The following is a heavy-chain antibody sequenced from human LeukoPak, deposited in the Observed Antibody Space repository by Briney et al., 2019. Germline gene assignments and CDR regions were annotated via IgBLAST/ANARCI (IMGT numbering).Heavy chain of an antibody. Sequence: GGSVRLSCAASGFTFSKYWMLWVRQAPGKGLESVSRINTDGTVTTYADSVKGRFTVSRDNADNTMFLQMNSVRDEDTAVYYCATKQWLAPPPDSWGQGTPVTVSS. CDR3: ATKQWLAPPPDS. J-gene: IGHJ4*02. CDR1: GFTFSKYW. V-gene: IGHV3-74*01. D-gene: IGHD6-19*01. CDR2: INTDGTVT.